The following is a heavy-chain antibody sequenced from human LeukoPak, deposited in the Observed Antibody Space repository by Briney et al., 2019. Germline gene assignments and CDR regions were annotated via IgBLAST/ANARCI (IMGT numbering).Heavy chain of an antibody. V-gene: IGHV3-30-3*01. CDR3: ATGPYSGRIYFDY. CDR2: ISYDGSNK. CDR1: GFTFSSYA. Sequence: GGSLRLSCAASGFTFSSYAMHWVRQAPGKGLEWVAVISYDGSNKYYADSVKGRFTISRDNSKNTLYLQMNSLRAEDTAVYYCATGPYSGRIYFDYWGQGTLVTVSS. D-gene: IGHD1-26*01. J-gene: IGHJ4*02.